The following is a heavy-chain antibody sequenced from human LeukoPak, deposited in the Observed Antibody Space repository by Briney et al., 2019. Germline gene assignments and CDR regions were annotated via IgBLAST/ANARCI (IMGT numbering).Heavy chain of an antibody. V-gene: IGHV4-31*03. Sequence: PSETLSLTCTVSGGSISSGGYYWSWIRQHPGKGLEWIGYIYYSGSTYYNPSLKSRVTISVDTSKNQFSLKLSSVTAADTAVYYCARFRGASRNSGSYYRSGWYFDLWGRGTLVTVSS. D-gene: IGHD1-26*01. J-gene: IGHJ2*01. CDR2: IYYSGST. CDR3: ARFRGASRNSGSYYRSGWYFDL. CDR1: GGSISSGGYY.